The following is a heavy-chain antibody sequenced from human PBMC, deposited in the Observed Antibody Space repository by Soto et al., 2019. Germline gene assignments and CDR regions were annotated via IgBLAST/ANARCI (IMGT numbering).Heavy chain of an antibody. J-gene: IGHJ5*02. D-gene: IGHD4-17*01. CDR2: ISDDGSSK. V-gene: IGHV3-30-3*01. CDR3: TRADLTVTMSVFDP. Sequence: QVQLVESGGGVVQPGRSLRLSCAASGFIFSSYAMHWVRQAPGKGLEWVALISDDGSSKYYADSVKGRFTISRDNSKNTLDLQMNSPSADVTAVYYCTRADLTVTMSVFDPWGQGTLVTVSS. CDR1: GFIFSSYA.